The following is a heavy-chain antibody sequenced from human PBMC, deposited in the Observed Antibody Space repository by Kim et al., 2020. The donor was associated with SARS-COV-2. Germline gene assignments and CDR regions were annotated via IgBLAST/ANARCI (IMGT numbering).Heavy chain of an antibody. J-gene: IGHJ4*02. V-gene: IGHV3-23*01. CDR1: GFTFSSYA. CDR2: ISGSGGST. D-gene: IGHD2-2*01. Sequence: GGSLRLSCAASGFTFSSYAMSWVRQAPGKGLEWVSAISGSGGSTYYADSVKGRFTISRDNSKNTLYLQMNSLRAEDTAVYYCAKAGYCSSTSCYAPWAFDYWGQGTLVTVSS. CDR3: AKAGYCSSTSCYAPWAFDY.